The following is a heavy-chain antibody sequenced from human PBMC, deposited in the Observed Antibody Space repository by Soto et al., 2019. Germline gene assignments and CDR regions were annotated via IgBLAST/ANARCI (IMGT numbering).Heavy chain of an antibody. V-gene: IGHV1-2*02. J-gene: IGHJ6*02. CDR2: INPNSGGT. CDR1: GYTFTGYY. CDR3: AIGNDSSGYYPYYYYYGMDV. D-gene: IGHD3-22*01. Sequence: AAVKVSCKASGYTFTGYYMHWVRQAPGQGLEWMGWINPNSGGTNYAQKFQGRVTMTRDTSIGTAYMELSRLRSDDTAVYYCAIGNDSSGYYPYYYYYGMDVWGQGTTVTV.